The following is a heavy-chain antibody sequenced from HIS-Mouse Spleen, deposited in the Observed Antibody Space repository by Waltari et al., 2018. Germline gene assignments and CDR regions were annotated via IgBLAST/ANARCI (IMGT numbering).Heavy chain of an antibody. Sequence: QVQLVQSGAEVKKPGASVTVSCKASGYTFTSYDLNLVRQATGQGREWMGWMNPNSGNTGYAQKFQGRVTMTRNTSISTAYMELSSLRSEDTAVYYCARWYYYDSSGYYYYYYGMDVWGQGTTVTVSS. J-gene: IGHJ6*02. CDR2: MNPNSGNT. D-gene: IGHD3-22*01. V-gene: IGHV1-8*01. CDR3: ARWYYYDSSGYYYYYYGMDV. CDR1: GYTFTSYD.